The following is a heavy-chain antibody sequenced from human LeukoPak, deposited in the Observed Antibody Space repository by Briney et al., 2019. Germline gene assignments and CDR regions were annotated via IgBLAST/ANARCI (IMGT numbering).Heavy chain of an antibody. J-gene: IGHJ5*02. CDR1: GFTFSTYD. D-gene: IGHD1-26*01. CDR3: ARVLVGGTNWFDP. Sequence: GGSLRLSCAGSGFTFSTYDMHWVRQAPGKGLVWVAVIWHDGSNKYYVDSVKGRFPISRDNAKHSLSLQMNSLRAEGTSVYYCARVLVGGTNWFDPWGQGTLVSVSS. V-gene: IGHV3-33*01. CDR2: IWHDGSNK.